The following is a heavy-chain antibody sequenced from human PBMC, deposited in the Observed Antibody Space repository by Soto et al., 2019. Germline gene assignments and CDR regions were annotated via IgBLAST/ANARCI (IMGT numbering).Heavy chain of an antibody. CDR2: ISGDAGST. V-gene: IGHV3-23*01. Sequence: EVQLLESGGGLVQPGGSLRLSCAASGFTFSSYAMSWVRQAPGKGLEWVSAISGDAGSTYYADSVKGRFSISRDNSKSTLYLQMNSLSPEDTAVYSCANLLYSNSVLTNSWGQGTLVTVSS. CDR1: GFTFSSYA. D-gene: IGHD4-4*01. CDR3: ANLLYSNSVLTNS. J-gene: IGHJ5*02.